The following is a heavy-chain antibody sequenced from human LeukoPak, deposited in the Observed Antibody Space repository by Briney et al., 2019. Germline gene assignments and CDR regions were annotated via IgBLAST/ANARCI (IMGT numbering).Heavy chain of an antibody. V-gene: IGHV3-21*01. CDR2: ITGSSDYI. D-gene: IGHD4-17*01. CDR1: GFTFSSYA. CDR3: ARGMGMTTVTNFDY. J-gene: IGHJ4*02. Sequence: GGSLRLSCAASGFTFSSYAMNWVRQAPGKGLEWVSCITGSSDYIEYAESVKGRFTISRDNAKNSLYLQMNSLRAEDTAVYYCARGMGMTTVTNFDYWGQGTLVTVSS.